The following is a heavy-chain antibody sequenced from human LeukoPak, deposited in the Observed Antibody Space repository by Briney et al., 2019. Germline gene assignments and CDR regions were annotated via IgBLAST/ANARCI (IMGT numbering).Heavy chain of an antibody. CDR3: ARGYSSGWIDY. J-gene: IGHJ4*02. D-gene: IGHD6-19*01. Sequence: ASETLSLTCAVYGGSFSGYYWSWIRQPPGKGLEWIGEINHSGSTNYNPSLKSRVTISVDTSKNQFSLKLSSVTAADTAVYYCARGYSSGWIDYWGQGTLVTVSS. CDR1: GGSFSGYY. V-gene: IGHV4-34*01. CDR2: INHSGST.